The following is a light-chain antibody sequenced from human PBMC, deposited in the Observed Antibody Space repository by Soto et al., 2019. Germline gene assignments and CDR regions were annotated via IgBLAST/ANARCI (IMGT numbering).Light chain of an antibody. CDR2: GAS. Sequence: IVVTQSPGTLSLSPGERATLSCRASQSVSSGYFAWYQLISDQAPRILLYGASSRATGIPDRFSGSGSGTDFTLTLSRLDPEDFAVYYCQQYGSSPWTFGQGTEVEIK. CDR1: QSVSSGY. V-gene: IGKV3-20*01. CDR3: QQYGSSPWT. J-gene: IGKJ1*01.